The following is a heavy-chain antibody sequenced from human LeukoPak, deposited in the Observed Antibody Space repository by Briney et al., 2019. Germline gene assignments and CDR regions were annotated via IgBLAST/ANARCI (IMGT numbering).Heavy chain of an antibody. Sequence: GGSLRLSCAASGFTFSSYSMNWVRQAPGKGLEWVSSISSSSSYIYYADSVKGRFTISRDNAKNSLYLQMNSLRAEDTAVYYCARGAQGSSKIFDYWGQGTLVTVSS. CDR2: ISSSSSYI. V-gene: IGHV3-21*01. D-gene: IGHD4-11*01. CDR1: GFTFSSYS. CDR3: ARGAQGSSKIFDY. J-gene: IGHJ4*02.